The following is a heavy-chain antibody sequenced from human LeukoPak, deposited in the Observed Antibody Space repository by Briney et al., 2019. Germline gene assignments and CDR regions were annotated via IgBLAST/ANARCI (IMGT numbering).Heavy chain of an antibody. J-gene: IGHJ4*02. CDR1: GYTFTSYD. V-gene: IGHV1-8*01. CDR2: MNPNSGNT. CDR3: ARGSAPTRRLYDSSGPCDY. D-gene: IGHD3-22*01. Sequence: ASVKVSCKASGYTFTSYDINWVRQATGQGLEWMGWMNPNSGNTGYAQKFQGRVTMTRNASISTAYMELSSLRSEDTAVYYCARGSAPTRRLYDSSGPCDYWGQGTLVTVSS.